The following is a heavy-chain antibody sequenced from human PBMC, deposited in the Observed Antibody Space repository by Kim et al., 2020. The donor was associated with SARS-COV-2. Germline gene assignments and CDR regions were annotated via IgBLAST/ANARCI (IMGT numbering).Heavy chain of an antibody. CDR2: ISYDGSNK. D-gene: IGHD6-13*01. CDR3: ACQYSSTFDY. CDR1: LFTFSIYG. Sequence: SLLLSFSSSLFTFSIYGMHWVRQAPGKGLEWVAVISYDGSNKYYADSVKGRFTISRANSKNTLYLQMNSLRAEDTAVYYCACQYSSTFDYWGQGTLVT. J-gene: IGHJ4*02. V-gene: IGHV3-30*03.